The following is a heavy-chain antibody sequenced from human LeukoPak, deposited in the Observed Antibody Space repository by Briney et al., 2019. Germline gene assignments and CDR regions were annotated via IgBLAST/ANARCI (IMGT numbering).Heavy chain of an antibody. CDR3: ARDQGAVAGFDY. CDR1: DGSISSYY. D-gene: IGHD6-19*01. V-gene: IGHV4-59*01. J-gene: IGHJ4*02. CDR2: IYYSGST. Sequence: SETLSLTCTVSDGSISSYYWSWIRQPPGKGLEWIGYIYYSGSTNYNPSLKSRVTISVDTSKNQFSLKLSSVTAADTAVYYCARDQGAVAGFDYWGQGTLVTVSS.